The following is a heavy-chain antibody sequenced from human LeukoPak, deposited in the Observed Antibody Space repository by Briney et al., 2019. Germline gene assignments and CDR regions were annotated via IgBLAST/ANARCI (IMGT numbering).Heavy chain of an antibody. D-gene: IGHD7-27*01. J-gene: IGHJ4*02. CDR1: GGSINSYY. CDR3: ARFSPRAMGNYLDF. Sequence: SETLSLTCTVSGGSINSYYWSWIRQPPGKGLEWIGYIYYSGSTNYNPSLKSRLTISVDTSKNQFSLKLSSVTAVDTAVYYCARFSPRAMGNYLDFWGQGTLVTVSS. V-gene: IGHV4-59*01. CDR2: IYYSGST.